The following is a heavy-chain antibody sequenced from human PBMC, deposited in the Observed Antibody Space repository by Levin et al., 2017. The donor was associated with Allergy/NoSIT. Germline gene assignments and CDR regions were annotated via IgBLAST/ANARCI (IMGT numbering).Heavy chain of an antibody. V-gene: IGHV4-59*01. D-gene: IGHD2-8*02. Sequence: SETLSLTCTVSDVSINNDYWSWMRQPPGKGLEWIGYISYSGSTNTNPSLKRRVTISRDTSKNQFSLKLTSVTAADTAVYYCARVKGGVYYYMDVWGKGTTVTVSS. J-gene: IGHJ6*03. CDR3: ARVKGGVYYYMDV. CDR1: DVSINNDY. CDR2: ISYSGST.